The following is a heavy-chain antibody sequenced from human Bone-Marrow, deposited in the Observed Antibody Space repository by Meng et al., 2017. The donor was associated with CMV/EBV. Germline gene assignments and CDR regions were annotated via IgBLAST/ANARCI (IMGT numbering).Heavy chain of an antibody. D-gene: IGHD6-13*01. Sequence: GESLKISCAASGFTFSSYAMSWVRQAPGKGLEWVSAISGSGGSTYYADSVKGRFTISRDNSKNTLYLQMNSLRAEDTAVYYCAKLEYSSSWYLDYWGQGTRVTVSS. CDR1: GFTFSSYA. CDR2: ISGSGGST. CDR3: AKLEYSSSWYLDY. V-gene: IGHV3-23*01. J-gene: IGHJ4*02.